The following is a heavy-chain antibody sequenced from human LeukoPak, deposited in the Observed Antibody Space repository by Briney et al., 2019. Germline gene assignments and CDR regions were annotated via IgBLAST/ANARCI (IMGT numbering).Heavy chain of an antibody. CDR2: IYSGGST. D-gene: IGHD2-21*02. CDR3: AREHLDCGGDCFYFDY. V-gene: IGHV3-53*01. Sequence: GGSLRLSCEASGFTVSSNYMSWVRQAPGKGLEWVSVIYSGGSTYYADSVKGRFTISRDNSKNTLYLQMNSLRAEDTAVYYCAREHLDCGGDCFYFDYWGQGTLVTVSS. J-gene: IGHJ4*02. CDR1: GFTVSSNY.